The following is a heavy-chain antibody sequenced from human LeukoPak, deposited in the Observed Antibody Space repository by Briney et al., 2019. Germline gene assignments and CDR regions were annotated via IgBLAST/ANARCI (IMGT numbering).Heavy chain of an antibody. Sequence: GGSLRLSCAASGFTFSNYWMSWVRQAPGKGLEWVALISSDGSKNIYADPVKGRFTVSRDNSKNTLYLQMNSLRAEDTAVYYCVKGLVQTTMSYSVDYWGQGALVTVSS. J-gene: IGHJ4*02. CDR2: ISSDGSKN. D-gene: IGHD1-1*01. CDR3: VKGLVQTTMSYSVDY. V-gene: IGHV3-30*18. CDR1: GFTFSNYW.